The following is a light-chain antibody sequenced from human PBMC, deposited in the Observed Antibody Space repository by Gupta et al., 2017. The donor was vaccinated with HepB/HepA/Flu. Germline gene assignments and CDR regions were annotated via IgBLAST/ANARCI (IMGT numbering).Light chain of an antibody. J-gene: IGKJ2*01. CDR2: GAS. V-gene: IGKV1-33*01. Sequence: EIQMTQSPSSLSSSVGDRVTITCQATHDIKTFLNWFQQKSGKATRLLIYGASNLESGVPPRFSGSGSGTQFSLTITNLQPEDVASYVCQQDDHLPSTFGQGT. CDR1: HDIKTF. CDR3: QQDDHLPST.